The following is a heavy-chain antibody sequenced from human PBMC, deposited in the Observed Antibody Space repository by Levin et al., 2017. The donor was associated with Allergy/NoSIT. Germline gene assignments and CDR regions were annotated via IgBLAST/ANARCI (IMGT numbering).Heavy chain of an antibody. D-gene: IGHD6-19*01. CDR3: AKRVIAVAGTGWFDP. V-gene: IGHV3-23*01. CDR2: ISGNGGST. J-gene: IGHJ5*02. CDR1: GFTFSSYA. Sequence: GGSLRLSCAASGFTFSSYAMSWVRKAPGKGLEWVAGISGNGGSTFYAGSVKGRFTISRDNSKNTLYLQMNSLRDVDTAVYYCAKRVIAVAGTGWFDPWGQGTLVTVSS.